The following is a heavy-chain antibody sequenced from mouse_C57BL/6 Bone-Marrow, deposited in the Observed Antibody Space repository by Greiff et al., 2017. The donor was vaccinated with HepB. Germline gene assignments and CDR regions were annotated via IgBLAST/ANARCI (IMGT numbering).Heavy chain of an antibody. V-gene: IGHV1-69*01. CDR1: GYSFTSYW. Sequence: QVQLQQPGAELVMPGASVKLSCKASGYSFTSYWMHWVKQRPGQGLEWIGEIDPSDSYTNYNQKFKGKSTLTVDKSSSTAYMQLSSLTSEDSAVYYCARCGGYFFDYWGQGTTLTVSS. J-gene: IGHJ2*01. D-gene: IGHD1-1*02. CDR3: ARCGGYFFDY. CDR2: IDPSDSYT.